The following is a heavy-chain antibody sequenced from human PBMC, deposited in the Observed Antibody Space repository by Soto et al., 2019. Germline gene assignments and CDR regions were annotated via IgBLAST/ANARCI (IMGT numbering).Heavy chain of an antibody. CDR1: GGTFSSYA. CDR2: IIPIFGTA. V-gene: IGHV1-69*12. D-gene: IGHD4-17*01. J-gene: IGHJ4*02. CDR3: ASLSDYGDYRYYFDY. Sequence: QVQLVQSGAEVKKPGSSVKVSCKASGGTFSSYAISWVRQAPGQGLEWMGGIIPIFGTANYAQKFQGRVTITADESTSTAYMQLSSLRSEDTGVYYCASLSDYGDYRYYFDYWDQGTLVTVSS.